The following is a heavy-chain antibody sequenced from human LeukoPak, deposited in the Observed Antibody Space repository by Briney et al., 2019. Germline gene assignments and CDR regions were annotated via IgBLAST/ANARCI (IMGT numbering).Heavy chain of an antibody. CDR3: AKGPTYYYGSGSPWYFQH. J-gene: IGHJ1*01. V-gene: IGHV3-33*06. CDR1: GVSFSDYA. CDR2: TWYDGRKE. Sequence: GGSLRLSCAASGVSFSDYAMHWVRQAPGKGLEWVAVTWYDGRKEYYGDSVKGRFTISRDNSKNTLYLQMNSLRAEDTAVYYCAKGPTYYYGSGSPWYFQHWGQGTLVTVSS. D-gene: IGHD3-10*01.